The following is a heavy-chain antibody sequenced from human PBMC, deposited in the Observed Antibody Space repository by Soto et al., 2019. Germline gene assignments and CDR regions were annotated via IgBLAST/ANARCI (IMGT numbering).Heavy chain of an antibody. V-gene: IGHV3-30-3*01. CDR2: ISYDGSNK. Sequence: GGSLRLSCAASGFTFSSYAMHWVRQAPGKGLEWVAVISYDGSNKYYADSVKGRFTISRDNSKNTLYLQMNSLRAEDTAVYYCASIYSSSSGLDYWGQGTLVTVSS. D-gene: IGHD6-6*01. J-gene: IGHJ4*02. CDR1: GFTFSSYA. CDR3: ASIYSSSSGLDY.